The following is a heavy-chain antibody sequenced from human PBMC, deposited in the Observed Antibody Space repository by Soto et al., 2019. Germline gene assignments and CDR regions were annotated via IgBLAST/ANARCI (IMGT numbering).Heavy chain of an antibody. Sequence: PSETLSLTCAVSGGSISSGGYSWSWIRQPPGKGLEWIGYIYHSGSTYYNPSLKSRVTISVDRSKNQFSLKLSSVTAADTAVYYCDRACTPLNLLAFPTQRTSDL. D-gene: IGHD2-15*01. CDR1: GGSISSGGYS. V-gene: IGHV4-30-2*01. J-gene: IGHJ2*01. CDR3: DRACTPLNLLAFPTQRTSDL. CDR2: IYHSGST.